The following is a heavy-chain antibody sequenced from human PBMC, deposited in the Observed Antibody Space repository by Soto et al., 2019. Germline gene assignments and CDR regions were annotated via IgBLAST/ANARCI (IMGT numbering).Heavy chain of an antibody. CDR3: AKGGPTFLNWFGP. V-gene: IGHV3-23*01. D-gene: IGHD5-12*01. CDR2: ISNSGHSA. CDR1: GFTFSCYA. Sequence: PGGSLRLACAACGFTFSCYAMNWVRQAPGKGLEWISVISNSGHSAYYADSVKGRFTISRDNSKNTLYLQIKSLRAEDTAAYYCAKGGPTFLNWFGPWGQGTLVTVSS. J-gene: IGHJ5*02.